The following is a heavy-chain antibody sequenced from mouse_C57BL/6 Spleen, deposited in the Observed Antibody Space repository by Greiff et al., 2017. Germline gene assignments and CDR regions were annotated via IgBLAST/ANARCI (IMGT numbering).Heavy chain of an antibody. V-gene: IGHV5-16*01. Sequence: EVKVVESEAGLVQPGSSMKLSCTASGFTFSDYYMAWVRQVPGKGLEWVANINYDGSSTYYLDSLKSRFIISEDNAKNILYLQMSSLKSEDTATYYCARGALNYFDYWGQGTTLTVSS. CDR2: INYDGSST. CDR3: ARGALNYFDY. J-gene: IGHJ2*01. CDR1: GFTFSDYY.